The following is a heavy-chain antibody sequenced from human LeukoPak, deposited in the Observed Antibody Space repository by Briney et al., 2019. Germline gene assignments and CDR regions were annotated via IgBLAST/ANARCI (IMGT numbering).Heavy chain of an antibody. CDR3: ASGRIAAAGTWVY. Sequence: VEVSCKASGGTFSSYAISWVRQAPGQGLEWMGGIIPIFGTANYAQKFQGRVTITTDESTSTAYMELSSLRSEDTAVYYCASGRIAAAGTWVYWGQGTLVTVSS. CDR2: IIPIFGTA. CDR1: GGTFSSYA. D-gene: IGHD6-13*01. J-gene: IGHJ4*02. V-gene: IGHV1-69*05.